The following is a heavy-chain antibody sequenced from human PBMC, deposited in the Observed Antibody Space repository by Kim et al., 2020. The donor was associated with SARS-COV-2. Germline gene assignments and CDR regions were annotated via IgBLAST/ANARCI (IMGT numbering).Heavy chain of an antibody. CDR3: ARVARGYDWLVRGFGP. V-gene: IGHV4-34*01. Sequence: SETLSLTCAVYGGSFSGYYWSWIRQPPGKGLEWIGEINHSGSTNYNPSLKSRGTISVDTSKNQFSLKLSSVTAADTAVYYCARVARGYDWLVRGFGPGGQGTLVTVSS. CDR2: INHSGST. D-gene: IGHD5-12*01. J-gene: IGHJ5*02. CDR1: GGSFSGYY.